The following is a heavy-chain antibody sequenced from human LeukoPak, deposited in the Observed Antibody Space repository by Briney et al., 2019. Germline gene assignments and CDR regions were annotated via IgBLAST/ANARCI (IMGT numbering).Heavy chain of an antibody. V-gene: IGHV1-69*13. D-gene: IGHD3-9*01. CDR3: ARELRRLRDSGVFDY. CDR1: GGTFSSYA. Sequence: SVKVSCKASGGTFSSYAISWVRQAPGQGLEWMGGIIPIFGTANYAQKFQGRVTITADDSTSTAYMQLSSLRSEDTAVYHCARELRRLRDSGVFDYWGQGTLVTVSS. CDR2: IIPIFGTA. J-gene: IGHJ4*02.